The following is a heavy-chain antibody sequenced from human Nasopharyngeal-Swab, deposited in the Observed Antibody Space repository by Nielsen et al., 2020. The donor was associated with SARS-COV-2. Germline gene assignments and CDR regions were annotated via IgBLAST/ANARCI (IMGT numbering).Heavy chain of an antibody. CDR1: GFTFSSYS. CDR3: ARDANSSTSDDY. V-gene: IGHV3-21*01. J-gene: IGHJ4*02. D-gene: IGHD2-2*01. CDR2: ISSSSSDI. Sequence: GESLKISCAASGFTFSSYSMNWVRLAPVKGLEWVASISSSSSDIHYAASLKGRFTISRDNAKNSLYLQMNSLRAEDTAVYYCARDANSSTSDDYWGQGTLVTVSS.